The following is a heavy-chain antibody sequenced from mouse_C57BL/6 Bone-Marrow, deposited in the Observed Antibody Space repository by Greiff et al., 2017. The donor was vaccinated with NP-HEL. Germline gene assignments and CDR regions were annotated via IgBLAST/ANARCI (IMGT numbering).Heavy chain of an antibody. Sequence: EVQRVESEGGLVQPGSSMKLSCTASGFTFSDYYMAWVRQVPEKGLEWVANINYDGSSTYYLDSLKSRFIISRDNAKNILYLQMSSLKSEDTATYYCARDDYGPSSYWYFDVWGTGTTVTVSS. J-gene: IGHJ1*03. CDR3: ARDDYGPSSYWYFDV. CDR1: GFTFSDYY. V-gene: IGHV5-16*01. D-gene: IGHD2-4*01. CDR2: INYDGSST.